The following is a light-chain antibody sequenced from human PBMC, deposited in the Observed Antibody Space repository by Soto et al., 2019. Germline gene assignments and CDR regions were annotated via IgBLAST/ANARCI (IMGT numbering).Light chain of an antibody. CDR3: QQSDSTPPYT. J-gene: IGKJ2*01. CDR2: AAS. CDR1: QSISSY. Sequence: DIQMTQSPSSLSASVGDRVTITCRASQSISSYLNCYQQKPGKAPKLLIYAASSLQSGVPSRFSGSGSGTDFTLTISSLQPEDFATYYCQQSDSTPPYTFGQGNKLEIK. V-gene: IGKV1-39*01.